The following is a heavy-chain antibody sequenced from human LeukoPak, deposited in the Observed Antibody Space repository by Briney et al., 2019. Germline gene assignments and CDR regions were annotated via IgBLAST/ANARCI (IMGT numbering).Heavy chain of an antibody. CDR2: INQDGSEK. J-gene: IGHJ6*02. D-gene: IGHD3-10*01. CDR1: GFTLSTYW. CDR3: AKASHALLWFGELSMDV. V-gene: IGHV3-7*01. Sequence: GGSLRLPCAASGFTLSTYWMTWVRQAPGKGLEWVANINQDGSEKYYVDSVKGRFTISRDNAKNSLYLQMNSLRAEDTAVYYCAKASHALLWFGELSMDVWGQGTTVTVSS.